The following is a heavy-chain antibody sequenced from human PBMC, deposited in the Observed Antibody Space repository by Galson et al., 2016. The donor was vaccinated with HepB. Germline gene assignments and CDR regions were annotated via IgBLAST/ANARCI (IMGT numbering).Heavy chain of an antibody. CDR2: ITSSSSYI. V-gene: IGHV3-21*01. CDR3: ASLWQLGY. CDR1: GFSFSFYS. D-gene: IGHD6-6*01. J-gene: IGHJ4*02. Sequence: SLRLSCAASGFSFSFYSMNWVRQAPGKGLEWVSSITSSSSYIYYADSVKGRFTISRDNAKNSVYLQMNSLRAEDTAVCYCASLWQLGYWGQGILVTVSS.